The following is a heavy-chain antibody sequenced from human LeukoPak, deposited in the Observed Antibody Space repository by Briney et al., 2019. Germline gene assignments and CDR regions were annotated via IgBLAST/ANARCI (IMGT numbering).Heavy chain of an antibody. CDR2: IYNTGGT. CDR3: ATEGDTDDAFDT. CDR1: GFTVRRNY. D-gene: IGHD2-21*01. V-gene: IGHV3-53*01. J-gene: IGHJ3*02. Sequence: GGSLRLSCEASGFTVRRNYMNWVRQAPGQGLEWVSLIYNTGGTYYADSVKGRFTIPRDKPKNTLFLQMNSLRVDDTAVYYCATEGDTDDAFDTWGQGTMVTVSS.